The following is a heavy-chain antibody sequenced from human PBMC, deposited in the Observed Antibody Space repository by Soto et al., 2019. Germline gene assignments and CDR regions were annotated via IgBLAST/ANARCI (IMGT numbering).Heavy chain of an antibody. J-gene: IGHJ4*02. CDR3: AGKYYDILTGYYANDY. D-gene: IGHD3-9*01. CDR1: GGSFSGYY. CDR2: INHSGST. Sequence: PSETLSLTCAVYGGSFSGYYWGWIRQPPGKGLEWIGEINHSGSTNYNPSLKSRVTISVDTSKNQFSLKLSSVTAADTAVYYCAGKYYDILTGYYANDYWGQGTLVTVSS. V-gene: IGHV4-34*01.